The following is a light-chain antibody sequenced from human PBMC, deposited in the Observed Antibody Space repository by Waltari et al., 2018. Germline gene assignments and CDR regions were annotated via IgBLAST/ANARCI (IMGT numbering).Light chain of an antibody. V-gene: IGKV1-39*01. Sequence: DIQMTQSPSSLSAPVGDRVSITCRTSQSISSYLTWYQQKPGKAPKLLIYDASTLQSGVPSRFSGSGSGTDFTLTISSLQPEEFATYHCQQSDSMPFTFGGGTKVEIK. CDR1: QSISSY. J-gene: IGKJ4*01. CDR2: DAS. CDR3: QQSDSMPFT.